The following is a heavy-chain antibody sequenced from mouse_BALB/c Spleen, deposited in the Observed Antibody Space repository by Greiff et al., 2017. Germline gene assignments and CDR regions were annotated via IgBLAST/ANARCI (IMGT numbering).Heavy chain of an antibody. CDR3: TSYGYESAIAY. V-gene: IGHV5-6-4*01. J-gene: IGHJ3*01. Sequence: EVQLVESGGGLVKPGGSLKLSCAASGFTFSSYTMSWVRQTPEKRLEWVATISSGGSYTYYPDSVKGRFTISRDNAKNTLYLQMSSLKSEDTAMYYCTSYGYESAIAYWGQGTLVTVSA. D-gene: IGHD2-2*01. CDR2: ISSGGSYT. CDR1: GFTFSSYT.